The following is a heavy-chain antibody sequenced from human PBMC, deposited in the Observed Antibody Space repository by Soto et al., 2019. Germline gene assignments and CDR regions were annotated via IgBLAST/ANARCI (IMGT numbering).Heavy chain of an antibody. CDR1: GGSISSYY. CDR3: AREGLTGTTGLYYYYGMDV. V-gene: IGHV4-59*01. D-gene: IGHD1-7*01. CDR2: IYYSGST. J-gene: IGHJ6*02. Sequence: QVQLQESGPGLVKPSETLSLTCTVSGGSISSYYWSWIRQPPGKGLEWIGYIYYSGSTNYNPSLRRRVTVSVDTSKNQFSLKLSSVTAADTAVYYCAREGLTGTTGLYYYYGMDVWGQGTTVTVSS.